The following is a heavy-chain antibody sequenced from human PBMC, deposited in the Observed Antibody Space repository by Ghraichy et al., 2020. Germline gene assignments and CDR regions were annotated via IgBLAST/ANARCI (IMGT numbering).Heavy chain of an antibody. J-gene: IGHJ4*02. CDR2: IKGDGSSA. Sequence: GESLRLSCAASGFTFSNFWMHWVRQTPGERPVWVSRIKGDGSSATYADSVKGQFTISRDNAKNMLYLQMTSLGADDTAVYYCARGRVSLFDYWGQGTLVTVSS. CDR1: GFTFSNFW. CDR3: ARGRVSLFDY. D-gene: IGHD3-10*01. V-gene: IGHV3-74*01.